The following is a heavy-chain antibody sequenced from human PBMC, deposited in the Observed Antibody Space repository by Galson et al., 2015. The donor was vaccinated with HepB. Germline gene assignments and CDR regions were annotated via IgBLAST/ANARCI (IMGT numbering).Heavy chain of an antibody. CDR2: IYPGDSKT. CDR3: ARIGGEGRGRYNWFDP. Sequence: QSGAEVKKPGESLKISCEASGYTFTTSLIGWVRQMPGKGLEWMGSIYPGDSKTRHSPSFQGQVTISADKSISTAYLQWRSLKASDTAMYYCARIGGEGRGRYNWFDPWGQGTLVTVSS. V-gene: IGHV5-51*01. J-gene: IGHJ5*02. D-gene: IGHD3-16*01. CDR1: GYTFTTSL.